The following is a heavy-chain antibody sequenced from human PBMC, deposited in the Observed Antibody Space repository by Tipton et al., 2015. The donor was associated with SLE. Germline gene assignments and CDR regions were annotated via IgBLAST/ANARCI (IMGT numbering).Heavy chain of an antibody. CDR3: ASDGVWNPI. D-gene: IGHD1-1*01. Sequence: TLSLTCAVSGFSISSAYYWGWIRQPPGKGLEWIGEINHSGSTNYNPSLKSRVTISVDTSKNQFSLKLSSVTAADTAVYYCASDGVWNPIWGQGTMVTVSS. CDR2: INHSGST. V-gene: IGHV4-38-2*01. J-gene: IGHJ3*02. CDR1: GFSISSAYY.